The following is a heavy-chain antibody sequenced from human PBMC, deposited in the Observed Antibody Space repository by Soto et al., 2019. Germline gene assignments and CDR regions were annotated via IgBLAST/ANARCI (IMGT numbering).Heavy chain of an antibody. CDR1: GYTCTSYY. J-gene: IGHJ3*02. CDR2: INPSGGST. Sequence: ASVKVSCKASGYTCTSYYIHWVRQAPGQGLEWMGIINPSGGSTSYAQKFQGRVTMTRDTSTSTVYMELGSLRSEDTAVYYCARGYCSSTSCYYERSGAFDIWGQGTMVTVSS. D-gene: IGHD2-2*01. CDR3: ARGYCSSTSCYYERSGAFDI. V-gene: IGHV1-46*03.